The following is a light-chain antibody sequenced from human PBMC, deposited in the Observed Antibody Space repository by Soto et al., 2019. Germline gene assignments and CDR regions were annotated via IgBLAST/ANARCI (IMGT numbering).Light chain of an antibody. CDR3: AAWDDSLNGYV. Sequence: QSVLTQPPSASGTPVQRVTISCSGISSNIGSNTVNWYQQLPRTAPKLLIYSNNQRPSGVPDRFSGSKSGTSASLAISGLQSEDEADYYCAAWDDSLNGYVFGTGTKVTVL. J-gene: IGLJ1*01. CDR2: SNN. V-gene: IGLV1-44*01. CDR1: SSNIGSNT.